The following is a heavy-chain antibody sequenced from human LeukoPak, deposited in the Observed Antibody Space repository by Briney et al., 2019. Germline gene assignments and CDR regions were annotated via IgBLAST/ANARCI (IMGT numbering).Heavy chain of an antibody. CDR3: ARRLRAMVMDDAFDI. V-gene: IGHV1-69*05. CDR1: GGTFSSYA. J-gene: IGHJ3*02. Sequence: SVKVSCKASGGTFSSYAISWVRQAPGQGLEWMGGIIPIFGTANYAQKFQGRVTITTDESTSTAYMELSSLRSEDTAMYYCARRLRAMVMDDAFDIWGQGTMVTVSS. D-gene: IGHD5-18*01. CDR2: IIPIFGTA.